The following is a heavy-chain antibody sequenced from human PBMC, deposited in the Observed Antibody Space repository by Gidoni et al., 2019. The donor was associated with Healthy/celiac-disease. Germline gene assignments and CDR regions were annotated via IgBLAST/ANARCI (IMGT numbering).Heavy chain of an antibody. V-gene: IGHV1-24*01. Sequence: QVQLVQSGAEVKKPGAAGKVSGKVSGYTRNELSMHWVRQAPGKGLAWMGGFDPEDGETLYAPKLQGRVTMTEDTSTDTAYMELSSLRSEDTAVYYCATDRGLTGTTSGEVSDYWGQGTLVTVSS. CDR1: GYTRNELS. J-gene: IGHJ4*02. CDR2: FDPEDGET. CDR3: ATDRGLTGTTSGEVSDY. D-gene: IGHD1-7*01.